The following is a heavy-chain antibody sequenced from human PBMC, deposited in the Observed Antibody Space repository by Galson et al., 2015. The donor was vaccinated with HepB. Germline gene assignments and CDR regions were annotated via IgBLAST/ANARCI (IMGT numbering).Heavy chain of an antibody. CDR2: IIPIFGTA. CDR3: ARDLSHIGPFDY. Sequence: SVKVSCKASGGTFSSYAISWVRQAPGQGLEWMGGIIPIFGTANYAQKFQGRVTITADESTSTAYMELSSLRSEDTAVYYCARDLSHIGPFDYWGQGTLVTVSS. D-gene: IGHD2-21*01. J-gene: IGHJ4*02. V-gene: IGHV1-69*13. CDR1: GGTFSSYA.